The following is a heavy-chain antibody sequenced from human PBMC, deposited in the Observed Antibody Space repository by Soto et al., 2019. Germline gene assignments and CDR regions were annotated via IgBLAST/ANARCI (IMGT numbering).Heavy chain of an antibody. CDR1: GFTFSDYY. J-gene: IGHJ4*02. CDR3: ARDPATVTHYYFDY. D-gene: IGHD4-17*01. Sequence: GSLRLSCAASGFTFSDYYMSWIRQAPGKGLEWVSYISSSGSTIYYADSVKGRFTISRDNAKNSLYLQMNSLRAEDTAVYYCARDPATVTHYYFDYWGQGTLVTVSS. CDR2: ISSSGSTI. V-gene: IGHV3-11*01.